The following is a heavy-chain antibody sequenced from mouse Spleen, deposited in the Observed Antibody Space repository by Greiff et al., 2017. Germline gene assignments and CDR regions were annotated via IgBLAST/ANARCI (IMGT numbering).Heavy chain of an antibody. CDR3: ARYDGYGYAMDY. J-gene: IGHJ4*01. Sequence: VKVVESGPELVKPGASVKISCKASGYAFSSSWMNWVKQRPGKGLEWIGRIYPGDGDTNYNGKFKGKATLTADKSSSTAYMQLSSLTSEDSAVYFCARYDGYGYAMDYWGQGTSVTVSS. CDR1: GYAFSSSW. D-gene: IGHD2-2*01. CDR2: IYPGDGDT. V-gene: IGHV1-82*01.